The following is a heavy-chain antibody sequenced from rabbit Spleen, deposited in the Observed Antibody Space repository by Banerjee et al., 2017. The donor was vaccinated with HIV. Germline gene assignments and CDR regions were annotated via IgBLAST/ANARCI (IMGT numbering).Heavy chain of an antibody. CDR3: ARDLVGVIGWNFYL. Sequence: QQQLVESGGGLVQPEGSLTLTCKASGFSFSDRDVMCWVRQAPGKGLEWIACINAATGKPVYATWAKGRFTISRTSSTTVTLRMTSLTAADRATYFCARDLVGVIGWNFYLWGPGHPGHRL. CDR1: GFSFSDRDV. CDR2: INAATGKP. D-gene: IGHD1-1*01. J-gene: IGHJ4*01. V-gene: IGHV1S45*01.